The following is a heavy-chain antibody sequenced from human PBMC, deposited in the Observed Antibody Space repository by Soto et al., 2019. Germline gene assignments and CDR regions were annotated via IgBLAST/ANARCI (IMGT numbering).Heavy chain of an antibody. Sequence: GGSLRLSCAASGFTVSSNYMNWVRQAPGKGLEWVSIIYSDGTTSYADSVKGRFTISRDNFKNTLHLQMNSLRAEDTAVYYCAILSNWGQGTLVTVSS. CDR3: AILSN. D-gene: IGHD6-6*01. V-gene: IGHV3-53*01. CDR1: GFTVSSNY. J-gene: IGHJ4*02. CDR2: IYSDGTT.